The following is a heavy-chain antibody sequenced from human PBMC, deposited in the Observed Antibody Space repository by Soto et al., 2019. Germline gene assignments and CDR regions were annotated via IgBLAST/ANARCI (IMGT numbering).Heavy chain of an antibody. D-gene: IGHD3-22*01. CDR2: ISSSSSYI. CDR3: ARADSYYYDSSGYYFGCYYYYYGKDV. CDR1: GFTFSSYS. Sequence: GGSLRLSCAASGFTFSSYSMNWVRQAPGKGLEWVSSISSSSSYIYYADSVKGRFTISRDNAKNSLYLQMNSLRAEDTAVYYCARADSYYYDSSGYYFGCYYYYYGKDVWGQGTTVTVPS. V-gene: IGHV3-21*01. J-gene: IGHJ6*02.